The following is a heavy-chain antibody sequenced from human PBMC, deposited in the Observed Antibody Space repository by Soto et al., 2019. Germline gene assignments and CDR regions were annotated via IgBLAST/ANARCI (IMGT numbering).Heavy chain of an antibody. CDR2: IYYSGST. CDR1: GGSISSSSYY. J-gene: IGHJ4*02. Sequence: QLQLQESGPGLVKPSETLSLTCTVSGGSISSSSYYWGWIRQPPGKGLEWIGSIYYSGSTYYNPSLKSRVTISVDTSKNQFSLKLSSVTAADTAVYYCARHVVPAEVIDYWGQGTLVTVSS. V-gene: IGHV4-39*01. D-gene: IGHD2-2*01. CDR3: ARHVVPAEVIDY.